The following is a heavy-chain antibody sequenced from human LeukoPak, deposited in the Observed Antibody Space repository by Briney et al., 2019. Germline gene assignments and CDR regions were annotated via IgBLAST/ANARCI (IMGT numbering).Heavy chain of an antibody. V-gene: IGHV3-23*01. Sequence: GGSLRLSCAASGFTFSSYAMSWVRQAPGKGLEWVSVISGYGGSTYYAASVKGRFTISRDNSKNTLYLQMNSLRAEDTAVYYCAKDVDYNFWSGYSFDYWGQGTLVTVSS. D-gene: IGHD3-3*01. CDR2: ISGYGGST. J-gene: IGHJ4*02. CDR3: AKDVDYNFWSGYSFDY. CDR1: GFTFSSYA.